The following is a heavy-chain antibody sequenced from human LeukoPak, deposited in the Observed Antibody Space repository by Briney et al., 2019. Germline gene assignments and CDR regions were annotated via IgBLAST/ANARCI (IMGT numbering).Heavy chain of an antibody. CDR1: GFTFSSYA. D-gene: IGHD3-3*01. Sequence: GGSLRLSCAASGFTFSSYAMSWVRQAPGKGLEWVSAISGSGGSTYYADSVKGRFTISRDNSKSTLYLQMNSLRAEDTAVYYCAKDSAPNYDFWSGYYFYFDYWGQGTLVTVSS. CDR3: AKDSAPNYDFWSGYYFYFDY. J-gene: IGHJ4*02. CDR2: ISGSGGST. V-gene: IGHV3-23*01.